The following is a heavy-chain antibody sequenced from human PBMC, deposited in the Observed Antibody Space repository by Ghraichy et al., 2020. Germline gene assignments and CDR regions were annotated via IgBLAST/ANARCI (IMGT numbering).Heavy chain of an antibody. CDR2: INPNSGDT. CDR3: GRELLSIAATGTADLGC. CDR1: GYTFTDYY. V-gene: IGHV1-2*02. J-gene: IGHJ4*02. Sequence: ASVKVSCKASGYTFTDYYLHWVRQAPGQGLEWMGWINPNSGDTKYAQKFQGRVTLTRDTSISTASMELSRLTYDDTAVYYCGRELLSIAATGTADLGCWGQGTLVTVSS. D-gene: IGHD6-13*01.